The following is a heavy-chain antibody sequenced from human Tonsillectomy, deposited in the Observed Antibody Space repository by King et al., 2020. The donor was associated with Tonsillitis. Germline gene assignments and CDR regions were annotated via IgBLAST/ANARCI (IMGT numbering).Heavy chain of an antibody. Sequence: VQLQESGPGLVKPSETLSLTCTVSGGSISNYYWSWIRQPAEKGLEWIGRIYSSGSTNYNPSLQSRVTMSVDTSKNQLSLKLTSVTAADTAMYLCARATGGTFDYWGQGTLVTVSS. CDR1: GGSISNYY. V-gene: IGHV4-4*07. J-gene: IGHJ4*02. D-gene: IGHD3-16*01. CDR2: IYSSGST. CDR3: ARATGGTFDY.